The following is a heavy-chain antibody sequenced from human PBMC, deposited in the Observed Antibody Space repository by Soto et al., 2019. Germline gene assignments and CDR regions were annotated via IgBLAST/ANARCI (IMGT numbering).Heavy chain of an antibody. D-gene: IGHD1-26*01. CDR2: ISGYNGNI. CDR3: ARDVSGGTNPWFFDL. Sequence: QGQLVQSGAEVKKPGASVNVSCKASDYTSSIYGISWVRQAPGQGLEWMAWISGYNGNIKYAQKFQGRVTVATDTTTTGAYMELRSLRSDDTAVYYCARDVSGGTNPWFFDLWGRGTLVTVSS. CDR1: DYTSSIYG. V-gene: IGHV1-18*04. J-gene: IGHJ2*01.